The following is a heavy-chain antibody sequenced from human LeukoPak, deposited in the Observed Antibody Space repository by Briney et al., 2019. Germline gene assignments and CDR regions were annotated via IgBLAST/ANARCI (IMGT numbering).Heavy chain of an antibody. D-gene: IGHD1-26*01. CDR1: GFTFSSYA. Sequence: GGSLRLSCSASGFTFSSYAMTWVRQAPGKGLEWVSTIRSSGDTTYYVDSVKGRFTISRDNSKNTLFLQMNSLRAEDTAIYYCAKDFVGYRGSYYFDYWGQGTLVTVSS. J-gene: IGHJ4*02. CDR2: IRSSGDTT. CDR3: AKDFVGYRGSYYFDY. V-gene: IGHV3-23*01.